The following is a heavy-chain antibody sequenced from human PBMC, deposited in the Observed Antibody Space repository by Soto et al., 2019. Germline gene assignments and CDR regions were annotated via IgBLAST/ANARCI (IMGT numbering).Heavy chain of an antibody. J-gene: IGHJ6*02. CDR2: ITPIFGTA. CDR3: ARGGVAAAGTRSPYYYGMDV. Sequence: GASVKVSCKASGGTFSSYAISWVRQAPGQGLEWMGGITPIFGTANYAQKFQGRVTITADKSTSTAYMELSSLRSEDTAVYYCARGGVAAAGTRSPYYYGMDVWGQGTTVTVSS. V-gene: IGHV1-69*06. CDR1: GGTFSSYA. D-gene: IGHD6-13*01.